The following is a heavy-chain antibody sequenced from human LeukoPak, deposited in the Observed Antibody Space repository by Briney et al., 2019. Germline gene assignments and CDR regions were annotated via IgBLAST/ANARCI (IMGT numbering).Heavy chain of an antibody. CDR2: ISGSSSTI. D-gene: IGHD2-2*01. Sequence: GGSLRLSCAASGFTFSSSSMNWVRQAPGKGLEWLTYISGSSSTIYYADSVKGRFTISRDNAKNSLYLQMNSLRDEDTGVYYCARDQRAYCSTTSCKYNWFDPWGQGTLVTVSS. CDR1: GFTFSSSS. J-gene: IGHJ5*02. CDR3: ARDQRAYCSTTSCKYNWFDP. V-gene: IGHV3-48*02.